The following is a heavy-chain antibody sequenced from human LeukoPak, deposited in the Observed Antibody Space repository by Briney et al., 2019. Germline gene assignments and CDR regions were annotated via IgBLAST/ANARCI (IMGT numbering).Heavy chain of an antibody. CDR3: ARVSEGGERYFDY. J-gene: IGHJ4*02. CDR1: GGSISSYY. Sequence: SETLSLTCTVSGGSISSYYWSWIRQPPGKGLEWIGYIYYSGSTNYNPSLKSRVTISVDTSKNQFSLNLSSVTAADTAVYYCARVSEGGERYFDYWGQGTLVTVSS. D-gene: IGHD3-16*01. V-gene: IGHV4-59*12. CDR2: IYYSGST.